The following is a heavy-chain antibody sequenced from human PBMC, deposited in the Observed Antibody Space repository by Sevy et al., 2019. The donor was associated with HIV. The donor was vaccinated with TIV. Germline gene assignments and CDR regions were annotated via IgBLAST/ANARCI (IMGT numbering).Heavy chain of an antibody. CDR2: IYRSGST. V-gene: IGHV4-4*02. D-gene: IGHD6-13*01. J-gene: IGHJ4*02. CDR3: ARGGAIAAAGTLDY. CDR1: GGSISSSNW. Sequence: SETLSLTCAVSGGSISSSNWWSWVRQPPGKGLEWIGEIYRSGSTNYNPSLKSRVTISVDKSENQFSLKLSSVTAADTAVYYCARGGAIAAAGTLDYWGQGTLVTVSS.